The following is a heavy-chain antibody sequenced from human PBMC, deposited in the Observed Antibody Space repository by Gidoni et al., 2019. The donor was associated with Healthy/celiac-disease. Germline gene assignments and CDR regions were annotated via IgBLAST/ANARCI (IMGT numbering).Heavy chain of an antibody. V-gene: IGHV1-58*01. D-gene: IGHD3-22*01. CDR1: GFTFTSSA. CDR3: AAGAPVVVITRYYYYGMDV. J-gene: IGHJ6*02. CDR2: IVVGSGNT. Sequence: QMQLVQSGPEVKKPGTSVQVSCKASGFTFTSSALQWVRQARGQRLEWIGWIVVGSGNTNYAQKFQERVTITRDMSTSTAYMELSSLRSEDTAVYYCAAGAPVVVITRYYYYGMDVWGQGTTVTVSS.